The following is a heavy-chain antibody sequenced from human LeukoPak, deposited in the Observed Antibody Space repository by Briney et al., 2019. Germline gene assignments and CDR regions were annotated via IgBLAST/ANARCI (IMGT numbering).Heavy chain of an antibody. Sequence: GGSLRLSCAASGFTFSSYSMNWVRQAPGKGLEWVSSISSSSYIYYADSVKGRFTISRDNAKNSLYLQMNSLRAEDTAVYYCARDHSSSARGYSGYDSAFDIWGQGTMVTVSS. CDR3: ARDHSSSARGYSGYDSAFDI. CDR1: GFTFSSYS. D-gene: IGHD5-12*01. CDR2: ISSSSYI. V-gene: IGHV3-21*01. J-gene: IGHJ3*02.